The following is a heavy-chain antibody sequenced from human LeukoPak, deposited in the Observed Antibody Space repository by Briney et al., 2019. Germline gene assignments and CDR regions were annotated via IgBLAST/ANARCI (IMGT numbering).Heavy chain of an antibody. CDR2: ISSSSSYT. D-gene: IGHD3-10*01. V-gene: IGHV3-11*06. J-gene: IGHJ6*02. CDR3: ARVGLHRGALNYYGSGSYPYYGMDV. CDR1: GFTFSDYY. Sequence: GGSLRLSCAASGFTFSDYYMSWIRQAPGKGLEWVSYISSSSSYTNYADSVKGRFTISRDNAKNSLYLQMNSLRAEDTAVYYCARVGLHRGALNYYGSGSYPYYGMDVWGQGTTVTVSS.